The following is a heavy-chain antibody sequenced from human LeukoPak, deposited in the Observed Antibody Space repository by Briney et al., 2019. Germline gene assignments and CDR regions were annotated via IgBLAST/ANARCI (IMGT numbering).Heavy chain of an antibody. CDR2: INPNSGGT. J-gene: IGHJ4*02. CDR1: GYTFTAYY. Sequence: ALVKVSCKASGYTFTAYYLHWVRQAPGQGLEWMGWINPNSGGTNYAQTFQGRVTMTRDTSISTAYMDLSTLRSDDTAVYYCARVADFRQSFDFWGQGTLVTVS. V-gene: IGHV1-2*02. CDR3: ARVADFRQSFDF. D-gene: IGHD3/OR15-3a*01.